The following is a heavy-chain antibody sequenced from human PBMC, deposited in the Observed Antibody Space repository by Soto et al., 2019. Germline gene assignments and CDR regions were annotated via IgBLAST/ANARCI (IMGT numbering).Heavy chain of an antibody. CDR3: ARDGGDIVVVVAAPDG. J-gene: IGHJ6*02. D-gene: IGHD2-15*01. CDR2: IKQDGSEK. CDR1: GFTFSSYW. V-gene: IGHV3-7*04. Sequence: PGGSLRLSCAASGFTFSSYWMSWVRQAPGKGLEWVANIKQDGSEKYYVDSVKGRFTISRDNAKNSLYLQMNSLRAEDTAVYYCARDGGDIVVVVAAPDGWGQGNTVTFSS.